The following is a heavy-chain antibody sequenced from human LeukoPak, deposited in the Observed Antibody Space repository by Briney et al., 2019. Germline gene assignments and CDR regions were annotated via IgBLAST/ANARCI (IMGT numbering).Heavy chain of an antibody. CDR3: SYCSSTSCYAF. CDR1: GFTFSNYW. V-gene: IGHV3-74*01. J-gene: IGHJ4*02. CDR2: INSDGSNT. Sequence: SGVSLRLSCTVSGFTFSNYWMHWVRHAPGKGRVWVSRINSDGSNTSYADSVKGLFTISRDNAKNTLYLQMNSLRAEDTAVYYCSYCSSTSCYAFWGQGTLVTVSS. D-gene: IGHD2-2*01.